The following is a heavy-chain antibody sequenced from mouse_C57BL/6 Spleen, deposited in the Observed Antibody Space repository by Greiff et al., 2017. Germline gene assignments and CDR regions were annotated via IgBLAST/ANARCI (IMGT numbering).Heavy chain of an antibody. Sequence: QVQLQQPGAELVKPGASVKMSCKASGYTFTSYWITWVKQRPGQGLEWIGDIYPGSGSTNYNEKFKSKATLTVGPSSSTAYMQLSSLTSEDSAVYYCARRDGSSPGDYWGQGTSVTVSS. CDR1: GYTFTSYW. D-gene: IGHD1-1*01. V-gene: IGHV1-55*01. CDR3: ARRDGSSPGDY. J-gene: IGHJ4*01. CDR2: IYPGSGST.